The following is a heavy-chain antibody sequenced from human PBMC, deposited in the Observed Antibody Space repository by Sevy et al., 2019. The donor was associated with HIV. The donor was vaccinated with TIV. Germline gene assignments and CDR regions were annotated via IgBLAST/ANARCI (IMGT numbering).Heavy chain of an antibody. CDR3: ARDDGYCSGGSCFPWFDP. Sequence: ASVKVSCKASGYTFTGYYMHWVRQATGQGLEWMGWINPNSGGTNYAQKFQGRVTMTRDTSISTAYMELSRLRSDDTAVYYCARDDGYCSGGSCFPWFDPWGQGTLVTVSS. V-gene: IGHV1-2*02. CDR2: INPNSGGT. CDR1: GYTFTGYY. D-gene: IGHD2-15*01. J-gene: IGHJ5*02.